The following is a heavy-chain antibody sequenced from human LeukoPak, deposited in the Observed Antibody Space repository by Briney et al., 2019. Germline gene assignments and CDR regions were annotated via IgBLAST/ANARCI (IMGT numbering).Heavy chain of an antibody. CDR3: AKSSGYSSSWALDY. Sequence: GRSLRLSCAASGFTFDDYAMHWVRQAPGKGLEWVSGISWNSGSIGYADSVKGRFTISRDNAKNSLYLQMNSLRAEDMALYYCAKSSGYSSSWALDYWGQGTLATVSS. CDR1: GFTFDDYA. V-gene: IGHV3-9*03. CDR2: ISWNSGSI. J-gene: IGHJ4*02. D-gene: IGHD6-13*01.